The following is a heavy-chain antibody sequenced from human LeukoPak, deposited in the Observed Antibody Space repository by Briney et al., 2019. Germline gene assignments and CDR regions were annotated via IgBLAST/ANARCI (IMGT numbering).Heavy chain of an antibody. CDR2: IGDDGSHK. Sequence: GGSLRLSCAASGFTFSSYGMHWVRQAPGKGLQWVAVIGDDGSHKDYVDSVKGRFTISRDNSKNTLYLQMNSLRAEDTAVYYCARDTTGHYDYWGQRTLVTVSS. CDR1: GFTFSSYG. V-gene: IGHV3-30*19. CDR3: ARDTTGHYDY. J-gene: IGHJ4*02. D-gene: IGHD1-1*01.